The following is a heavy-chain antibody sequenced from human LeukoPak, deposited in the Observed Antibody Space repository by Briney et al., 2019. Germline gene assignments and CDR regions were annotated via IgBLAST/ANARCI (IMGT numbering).Heavy chain of an antibody. V-gene: IGHV4-59*01. CDR3: ARDRDAFDI. J-gene: IGHJ3*02. CDR2: IYYSGST. Sequence: SETLSLTCTVSGGSISSYYWSWIRQPPRKGLEWIGYIYYSGSTNYNPSLKSRVTISVDTSKNQFSLKLSSVTAADTAVYYCARDRDAFDIWGQGAMVTVSS. CDR1: GGSISSYY.